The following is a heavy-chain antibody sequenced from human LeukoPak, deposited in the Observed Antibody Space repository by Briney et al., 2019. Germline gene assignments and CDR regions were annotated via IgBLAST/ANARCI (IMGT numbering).Heavy chain of an antibody. J-gene: IGHJ4*02. CDR2: IKQDGSEK. D-gene: IGHD3-22*01. Sequence: GGSLRLSCAASGFTFSNYRMSWVRQAPGKGLEWVASIKQDGSEKYYVGSVKGRFTISRDNAKNSLYLQMNSLRAEDTAVYYCARGSGSYYYWGQGTLVTVSS. CDR1: GFTFSNYR. V-gene: IGHV3-7*04. CDR3: ARGSGSYYY.